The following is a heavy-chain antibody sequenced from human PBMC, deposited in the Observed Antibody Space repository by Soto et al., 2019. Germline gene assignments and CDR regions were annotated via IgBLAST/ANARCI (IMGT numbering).Heavy chain of an antibody. CDR3: AKTIRGGDYYYYGMDV. CDR2: ISGSGGST. J-gene: IGHJ6*02. V-gene: IGHV3-23*01. Sequence: EVQLLESGGGLVQPGGSLRLSCAASGFTFSSYAMSWVRQAPGKGLEWVSAISGSGGSTYYADSVKGRFTISRDNSKNTLDLQMNSLRAEDTAVYYCAKTIRGGDYYYYGMDVWGQGTTVTVSS. CDR1: GFTFSSYA. D-gene: IGHD3-10*01.